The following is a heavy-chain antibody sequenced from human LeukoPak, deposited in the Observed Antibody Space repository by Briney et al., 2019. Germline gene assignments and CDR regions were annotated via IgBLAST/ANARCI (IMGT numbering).Heavy chain of an antibody. Sequence: ASETLSLTCAVSGGSVSSSDWWTWVRQPPGKGLEWIGEIDHSGSTNYNPSLKSRVTISVDKSKKQFSLKLSSVTAADTAVYYCARIVYTAMSWFDPWGQGTLVTVSS. CDR1: GGSVSSSDW. CDR2: IDHSGST. CDR3: ARIVYTAMSWFDP. D-gene: IGHD5-18*01. V-gene: IGHV4-4*02. J-gene: IGHJ5*02.